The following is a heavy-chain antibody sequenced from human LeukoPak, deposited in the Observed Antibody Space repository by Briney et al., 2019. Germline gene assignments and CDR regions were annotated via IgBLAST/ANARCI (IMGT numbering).Heavy chain of an antibody. J-gene: IGHJ3*02. Sequence: GGSLRLSCAASGFTFSSYSMNWVRQAPGKGLEWVSSISSSSSYRYYADSVKGRFTISRDNAKNSLYLQMNSLRAEDTAVYYCARGFYGDYVYRDAFDIWGQGTMVTVSS. CDR1: GFTFSSYS. V-gene: IGHV3-21*01. CDR2: ISSSSSYR. D-gene: IGHD4-17*01. CDR3: ARGFYGDYVYRDAFDI.